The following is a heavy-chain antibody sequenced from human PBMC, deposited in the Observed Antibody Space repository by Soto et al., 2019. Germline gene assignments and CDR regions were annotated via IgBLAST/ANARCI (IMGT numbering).Heavy chain of an antibody. V-gene: IGHV1-58*02. CDR3: AADATDPYGDYPQGDYYYYYMDV. D-gene: IGHD4-17*01. J-gene: IGHJ6*03. CDR1: GFTFTSSA. CDR2: IVVGSGNT. Sequence: GSSVKVSCKASGFTFTSSAMQWVRQARGQRLEWIGWIVVGSGNTNYAQKFQERVTITRDMSTSTAYMELSSLRSEDTAVYYCAADATDPYGDYPQGDYYYYYMDVWGKGTTVTVSS.